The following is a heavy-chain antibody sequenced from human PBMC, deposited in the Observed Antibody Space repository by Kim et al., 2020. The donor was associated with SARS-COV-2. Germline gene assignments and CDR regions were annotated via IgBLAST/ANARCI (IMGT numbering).Heavy chain of an antibody. CDR3: ARGHYFDT. J-gene: IGHJ4*02. CDR1: AFTISGFW. CDR2: IEEDGSEC. Sequence: GGSLRLSCAASAFTISGFWMGWVRQAPGKGPEWVGNIEEDGSECYYVDSVKVRFTISRDNAKNSMTLDMSSQRAEDTAIYYCARGHYFDTWGQGTLVTVSS. V-gene: IGHV3-7*03.